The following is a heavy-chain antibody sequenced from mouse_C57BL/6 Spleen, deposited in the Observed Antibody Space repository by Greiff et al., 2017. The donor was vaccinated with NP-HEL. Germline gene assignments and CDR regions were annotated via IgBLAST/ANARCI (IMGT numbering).Heavy chain of an antibody. V-gene: IGHV1-22*01. J-gene: IGHJ2*01. D-gene: IGHD4-1*01. CDR1: GYTFTDYN. CDR2: INPNNGGT. CDR3: ARDWEGYFDY. Sequence: VQLKESGPELVKPGASVKMSCKASGYTFTDYNMHWVKQSHGKSLEWIGYINPNNGGTSYNQKFKGKATLTVNKSSSPAYMELRSLTSEDSAVYYCARDWEGYFDYWGQGPTLTFSS.